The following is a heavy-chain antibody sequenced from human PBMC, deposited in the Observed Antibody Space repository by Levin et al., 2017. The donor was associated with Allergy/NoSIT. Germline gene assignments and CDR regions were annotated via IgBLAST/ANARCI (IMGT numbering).Heavy chain of an antibody. Sequence: SGPTLVKPTQTLTLTCTFSGFSLSSSEVAVGWIRQPPGKALEWLALIYGDDDKRYSPSLKSRLTIAKDSSKNQVVLTMTNMDPVDTATYYCAHRRKGFGAEYWGQGTLVTVSS. J-gene: IGHJ4*02. CDR2: IYGDDDK. V-gene: IGHV2-5*02. CDR1: GFSLSSSEVA. CDR3: AHRRKGFGAEY. D-gene: IGHD3-10*01.